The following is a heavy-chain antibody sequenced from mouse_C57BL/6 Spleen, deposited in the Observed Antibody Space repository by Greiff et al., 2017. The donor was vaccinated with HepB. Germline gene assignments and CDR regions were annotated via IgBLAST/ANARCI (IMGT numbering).Heavy chain of an antibody. V-gene: IGHV1-15*01. CDR3: TRFYYGSSLYAMDY. D-gene: IGHD1-1*01. CDR2: IDPETGGT. J-gene: IGHJ4*01. Sequence: QVHVKQSGAELVRPGASVTLSCKASGYTFTDYEMHWVKQTPVHGLEWIGAIDPETGGTAYNQKFKGKAILTADKSSSTAYMELRSLTSEDSAVYYCTRFYYGSSLYAMDYWGQGTSVTVSS. CDR1: GYTFTDYE.